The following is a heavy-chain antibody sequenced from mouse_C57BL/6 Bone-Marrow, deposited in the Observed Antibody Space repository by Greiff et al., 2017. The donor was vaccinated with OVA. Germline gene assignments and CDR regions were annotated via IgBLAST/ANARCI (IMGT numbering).Heavy chain of an antibody. CDR3: ARPTVVGFDY. D-gene: IGHD1-1*01. CDR1: GFTFSSYA. J-gene: IGHJ2*01. CDR2: ISDGGSYT. Sequence: EVQLVESGGGLVKPGGSLKLSCAASGFTFSSYAMSWVRQTPEKRLEWVATISDGGSYTYYPDNVKGRFTISRDNAKNNLYLQMSHLKSEDTAMYYCARPTVVGFDYWGQGTTLTVSS. V-gene: IGHV5-4*01.